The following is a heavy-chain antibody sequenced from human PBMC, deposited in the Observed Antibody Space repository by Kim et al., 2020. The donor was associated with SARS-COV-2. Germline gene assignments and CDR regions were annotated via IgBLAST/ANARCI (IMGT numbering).Heavy chain of an antibody. CDR3: SSLSIAVAGAQPLDY. CDR2: IKSKAFGGTT. CDR1: GFTFGDYA. J-gene: IGHJ4*02. Sequence: GGSLRLSCTASGFTFGDYAVSWVRQAPGRGLEWVGFIKSKAFGGTTESAASVKGRFSISRDDSNSIAYLQMNSLKTEYTAVYYCSSLSIAVAGAQPLDYWGQGTLVTVSS. D-gene: IGHD6-19*01. V-gene: IGHV3-49*04.